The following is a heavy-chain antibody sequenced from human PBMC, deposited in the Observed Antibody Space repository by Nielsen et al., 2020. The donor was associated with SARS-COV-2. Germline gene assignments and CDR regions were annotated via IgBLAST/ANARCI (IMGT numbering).Heavy chain of an antibody. V-gene: IGHV4-59*08. Sequence: SETLSLTCTVSGGSISSYYWSWIRQSPGKGLEWIGYIYYSGSTNYNPSLKSRVTISVDTSKNQFSLKLSSVTAADTAVYYCARHEGYCSGGSCYPFDYWGQGTLVTVSS. CDR3: ARHEGYCSGGSCYPFDY. J-gene: IGHJ4*02. D-gene: IGHD2-15*01. CDR2: IYYSGST. CDR1: GGSISSYY.